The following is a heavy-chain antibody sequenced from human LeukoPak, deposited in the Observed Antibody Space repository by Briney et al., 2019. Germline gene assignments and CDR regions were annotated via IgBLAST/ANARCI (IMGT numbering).Heavy chain of an antibody. CDR3: ARGRGLCDY. J-gene: IGHJ4*02. V-gene: IGHV1-8*02. D-gene: IGHD3-10*01. Sequence: ASVKVSCKASGYTFTGYYMHWVRQATGQGLEWMGWMNPNSGNTGYAQKFQGRVTMTRNTSISTAYMELSSLRSEDTAVYYCARGRGLCDYWGQGTLVTVSS. CDR1: GYTFTGYY. CDR2: MNPNSGNT.